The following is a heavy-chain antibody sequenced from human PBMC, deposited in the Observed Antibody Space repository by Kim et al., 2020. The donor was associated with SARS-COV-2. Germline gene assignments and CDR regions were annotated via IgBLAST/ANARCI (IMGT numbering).Heavy chain of an antibody. CDR2: IYYSGST. V-gene: IGHV4-31*03. CDR1: GGSISSGGYY. Sequence: SETLSLTCTVSGGSISSGGYYWSWIRQHPGKGLEWIGYIYYSGSTYYNPSLKSRVTISVDTSKNQFSLKLSSVTAADTAVYYCAREAMVRVHYYYYYYGMDVWGQGTTVTVSS. J-gene: IGHJ6*02. CDR3: AREAMVRVHYYYYYYGMDV. D-gene: IGHD3-10*01.